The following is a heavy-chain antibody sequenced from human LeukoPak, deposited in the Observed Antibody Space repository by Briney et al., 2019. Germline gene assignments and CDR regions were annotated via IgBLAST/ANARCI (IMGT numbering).Heavy chain of an antibody. CDR3: ARDRARVGTMVDGFEI. V-gene: IGHV1-2*03. CDR2: INPNSGAT. Sequence: LAASVKVSCKASGYTFTGQYMHWVRQAPGKGLEWMGWINPNSGATNYAQKFQGRVTMTRDTSITTAYMELSRLISDDTAVYYCARDRARVGTMVDGFEIWGQGTVVTVSS. D-gene: IGHD1-1*01. J-gene: IGHJ3*02. CDR1: GYTFTGQY.